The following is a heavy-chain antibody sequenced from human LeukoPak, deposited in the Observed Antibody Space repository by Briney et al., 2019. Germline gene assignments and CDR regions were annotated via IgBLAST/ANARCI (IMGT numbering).Heavy chain of an antibody. V-gene: IGHV4-4*07. Sequence: PSDTLSLTCNVSGGSISGYHWPWLRQPAGKGLEWIGRIYTSRNNNYNPALKSGLTMSLDTSTNLFSLNLTSVTAADTAVYYCAREGTVVSRGPDYWGQGTLVTVSS. CDR1: GGSISGYH. D-gene: IGHD2-15*01. J-gene: IGHJ4*02. CDR3: AREGTVVSRGPDY. CDR2: IYTSRNN.